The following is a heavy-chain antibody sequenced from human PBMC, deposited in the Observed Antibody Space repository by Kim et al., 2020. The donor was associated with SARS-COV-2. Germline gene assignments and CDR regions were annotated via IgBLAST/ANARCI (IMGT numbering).Heavy chain of an antibody. Sequence: ITNDDSLRGRFTISRDNDKNSLFLQMNSLRAEDTAVYYCARGPNYSPFDYWGQGTLVTVSS. CDR2: I. CDR3: ARGPNYSPFDY. J-gene: IGHJ4*02. D-gene: IGHD4-4*01. V-gene: IGHV3-48*03.